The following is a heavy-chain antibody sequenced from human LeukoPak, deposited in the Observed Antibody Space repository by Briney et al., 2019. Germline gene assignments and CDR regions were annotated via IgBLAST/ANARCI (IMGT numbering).Heavy chain of an antibody. CDR2: LHSGGDT. CDR3: ARGKVYYYYDY. D-gene: IGHD5/OR15-5a*01. Sequence: GGSLRLSCAVSGFNVRSNYMTWVRQAPGKGLEWVSVLHSGGDTYYADSVRGRFAISRDNSEYMLFLQMNGLRADDSAIYYCARGKVYYYYDYWGQGTLVTVSS. J-gene: IGHJ4*02. V-gene: IGHV3-53*01. CDR1: GFNVRSNY.